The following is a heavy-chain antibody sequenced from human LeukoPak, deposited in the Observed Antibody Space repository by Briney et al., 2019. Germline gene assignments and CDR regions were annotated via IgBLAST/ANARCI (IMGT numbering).Heavy chain of an antibody. Sequence: KPGGSLRLSCAASGFTFSSYSMNWVRQAPGKGLEWVSSISSSSSYIYYADSVKGRFTISRDNAKNSLYLQMNSLRAEDTAVYYRARGGTYYYDSSGDNFDYWGQGTLVTVSS. CDR3: ARGGTYYYDSSGDNFDY. CDR1: GFTFSSYS. D-gene: IGHD3-22*01. CDR2: ISSSSSYI. V-gene: IGHV3-21*01. J-gene: IGHJ4*02.